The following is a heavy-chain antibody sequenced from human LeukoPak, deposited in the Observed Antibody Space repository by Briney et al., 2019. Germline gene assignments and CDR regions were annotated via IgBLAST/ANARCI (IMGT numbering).Heavy chain of an antibody. V-gene: IGHV3-48*01. J-gene: IGHJ4*02. CDR2: ISSSSSTI. CDR3: ARVGSSSWPYYFDY. Sequence: GGSLRLSCAASGFTFSSYSMNWVRQAPGKGLEWVSYISSSSSTIYYADSVKGRFTISRDNAKNSLYLQMNSLRAEDTAVYYCARVGSSSWPYYFDYWGQGTLVTVSS. D-gene: IGHD6-13*01. CDR1: GFTFSSYS.